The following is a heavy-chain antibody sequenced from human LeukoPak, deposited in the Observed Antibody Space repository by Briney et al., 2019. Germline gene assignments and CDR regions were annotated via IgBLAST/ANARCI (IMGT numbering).Heavy chain of an antibody. Sequence: SETLSLTCAVYGGSFSGYYWSWIRQPPGKGLEWIGEINHSGSTNYNPSLKSRVTISLDTSKNQVSLKLSSVIAADTAVYYCARHEGSGGWYNYWGQGTLVTVSS. D-gene: IGHD6-19*01. CDR1: GGSFSGYY. J-gene: IGHJ4*02. CDR3: ARHEGSGGWYNY. CDR2: INHSGST. V-gene: IGHV4-34*01.